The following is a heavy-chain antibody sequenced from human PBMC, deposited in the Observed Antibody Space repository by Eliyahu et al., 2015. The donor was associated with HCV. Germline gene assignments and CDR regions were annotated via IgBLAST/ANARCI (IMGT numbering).Heavy chain of an antibody. D-gene: IGHD5-12*01. V-gene: IGHV3-11*01. CDR1: GFIFSHNY. CDR2: ISSTSVNX. J-gene: IGHJ4*02. Sequence: QVXLVQSGGGLVKPXGSXXLXCAASGFIFSHNYMFWIRQAPGKGLEYVSHISSTSVNXYYADSVKGRFTISRDNAKDSLYLQMNSLRVEDTAVYYCARGQWGHSGFDYYFDFWGQGTLVSVSS. CDR3: ARGQWGHSGFDYYFDF.